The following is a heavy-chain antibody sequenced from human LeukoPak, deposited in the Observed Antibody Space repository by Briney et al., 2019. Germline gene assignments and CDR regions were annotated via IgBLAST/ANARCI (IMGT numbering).Heavy chain of an antibody. V-gene: IGHV3-23*01. J-gene: IGHJ4*02. Sequence: GGSLRLSCAASGFTFTTHAMSWVRQAPGKGLEWISAISGSGGSTYYADSVKGRFTISRDNSKNTLYLQMNSLRAEDTALYYCAKDAKRNYDFWDRFDYWGQGTLVTVSS. CDR2: ISGSGGST. CDR1: GFTFTTHA. D-gene: IGHD3-3*01. CDR3: AKDAKRNYDFWDRFDY.